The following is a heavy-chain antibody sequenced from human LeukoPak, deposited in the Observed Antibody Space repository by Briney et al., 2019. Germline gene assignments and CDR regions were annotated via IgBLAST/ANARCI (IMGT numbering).Heavy chain of an antibody. V-gene: IGHV4-4*07. CDR2: IYTSGST. CDR1: GGSISSYY. Sequence: PSETLSLTCTVSGGSISSYYWSWIRQPAGKGLEWIGRIYTSGSTNYNPSLKSRVTMSVDTSKNQFSLKLSSVTAADTAVYYCARKGTTIFGVVDNWFDPWGQGTLVTVSS. J-gene: IGHJ5*02. CDR3: ARKGTTIFGVVDNWFDP. D-gene: IGHD3-3*01.